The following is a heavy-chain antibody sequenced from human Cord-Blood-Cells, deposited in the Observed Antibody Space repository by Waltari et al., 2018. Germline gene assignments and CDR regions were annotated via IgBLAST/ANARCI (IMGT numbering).Heavy chain of an antibody. V-gene: IGHV4-39*01. J-gene: IGHJ4*02. Sequence: QLQLQTSGPGLVTHSETLSLTCTVSGGSISSSSYYWGWIRQPPGMALEWIGRIYYSGTTEYDPAPKGRVTISVATSKNQFSLKLSSVTAADTAVYYCARRRITMVRGVTAYYCDYWGQGTLVTVSS. CDR1: GGSISSSSYY. CDR2: IYYSGTT. D-gene: IGHD3-10*01. CDR3: ARRRITMVRGVTAYYCDY.